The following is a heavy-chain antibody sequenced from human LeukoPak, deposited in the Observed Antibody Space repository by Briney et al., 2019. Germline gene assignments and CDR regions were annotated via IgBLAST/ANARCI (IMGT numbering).Heavy chain of an antibody. V-gene: IGHV3-49*03. D-gene: IGHD5-24*01. CDR1: GFTFGDYA. CDR3: TTDPNRRDGYKD. Sequence: GGSLRLSCTASGFTFGDYAMSWIRQAPGKGLEWVGFIRSKAYGEAADYAASVKGRFTISRDDSKNTLYLQMNSLKTEDTAVYYCTTDPNRRDGYKDWGQGTLVTVSS. CDR2: IRSKAYGEAA. J-gene: IGHJ4*02.